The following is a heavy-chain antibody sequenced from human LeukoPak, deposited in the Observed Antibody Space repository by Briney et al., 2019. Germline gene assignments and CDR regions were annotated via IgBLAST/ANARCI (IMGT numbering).Heavy chain of an antibody. J-gene: IGHJ4*02. CDR3: ATVNYYDSSGYSGFVY. V-gene: IGHV1-24*01. CDR2: FDPEDGEP. D-gene: IGHD3-22*01. CDR1: GYTLTELS. Sequence: GASVKVSCKVSGYTLTELSMHWVRQAPGKGLEWMGGFDPEDGEPIYAQKFQGRVTMTEDTSTDTAYMELSSLRSEDTAVYYCATVNYYDSSGYSGFVYWGQGTLVTVSS.